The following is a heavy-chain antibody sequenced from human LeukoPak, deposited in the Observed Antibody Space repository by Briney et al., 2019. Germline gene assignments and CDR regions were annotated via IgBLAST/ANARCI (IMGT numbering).Heavy chain of an antibody. CDR3: ARDRNDILTGYKAGIDY. Sequence: GGSLRLSCAASGFTFSSYAMSWVRQAPGKGLEWVSAISGSGGSTYYADSVKGRFTISRDNSKNTLYLQMNSLRAEDTAVYYCARDRNDILTGYKAGIDYWGQGTLVTVSS. V-gene: IGHV3-23*01. D-gene: IGHD3-9*01. CDR1: GFTFSSYA. J-gene: IGHJ4*02. CDR2: ISGSGGST.